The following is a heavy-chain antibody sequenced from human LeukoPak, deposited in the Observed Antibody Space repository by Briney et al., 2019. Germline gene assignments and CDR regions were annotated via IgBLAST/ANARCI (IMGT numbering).Heavy chain of an antibody. CDR3: ARGAGLDV. V-gene: IGHV3-7*03. J-gene: IGHJ6*02. CDR1: GFTFSSYW. D-gene: IGHD3-16*01. Sequence: PGGSLRLSCVASGFTFSSYWMNWARQAPGKGLEWVASINHNGNVNYYVDSVKGRFTISRDNAKNSLYLQMSNLRAEDTAVYFCARGAGLDVWGQGATVTVSS. CDR2: INHNGNVN.